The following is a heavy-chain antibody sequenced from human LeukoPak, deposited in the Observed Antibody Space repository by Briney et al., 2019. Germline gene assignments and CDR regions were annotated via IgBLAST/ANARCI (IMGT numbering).Heavy chain of an antibody. D-gene: IGHD3-22*01. CDR3: ARVAQHRYYYDSSDYRYYFDY. V-gene: IGHV1-18*01. J-gene: IGHJ4*01. CDR1: GYSFTSYG. Sequence: ASVKVSCKASGYSFTSYGITWVRQAPGQGLEWMGWISAYNGYTNYAQKLQGRVTMTTDTSTTTAYMELRSLRSDDTAVYYCARVAQHRYYYDSSDYRYYFDYWGHGTLVTVSS. CDR2: ISAYNGYT.